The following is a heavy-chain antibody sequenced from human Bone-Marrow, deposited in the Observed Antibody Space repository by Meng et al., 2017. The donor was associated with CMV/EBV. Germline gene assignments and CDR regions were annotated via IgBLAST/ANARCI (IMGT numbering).Heavy chain of an antibody. D-gene: IGHD6-19*01. CDR1: GYTFTSYD. CDR2: MNPNSGNT. V-gene: IGHV1-8*02. Sequence: ASVKVSCKASGYTFTSYDINWVRQATGQGLEWMGWMNPNSGNTGYAQKFQGRVTMTRDTSISTAYMELSRLRSDDTAVYYCASSRIAVTYDYWGQGTLVTVSS. CDR3: ASSRIAVTYDY. J-gene: IGHJ4*02.